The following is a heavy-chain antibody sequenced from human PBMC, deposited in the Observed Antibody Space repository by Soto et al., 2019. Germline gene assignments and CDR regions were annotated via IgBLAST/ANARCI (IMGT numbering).Heavy chain of an antibody. CDR2: INSDGSST. CDR1: GFTFSSYW. CDR3: ARDNWNSY. Sequence: PGGSLRLSCAASGFTFSSYWMHWVRQPPGKGLVWVSRINSDGSSTDYAESVKDQSTISRDNAKNNLYLQVNSLRAEDTAVYYCARDNWNSYWGQGTLVTVSS. D-gene: IGHD1-1*01. J-gene: IGHJ4*02. V-gene: IGHV3-74*01.